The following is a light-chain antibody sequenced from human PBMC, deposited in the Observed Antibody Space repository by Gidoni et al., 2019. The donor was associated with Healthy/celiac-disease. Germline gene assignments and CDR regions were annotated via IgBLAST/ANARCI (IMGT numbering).Light chain of an antibody. V-gene: IGKV3-11*01. J-gene: IGKJ2*01. CDR3: QQRSNWPPYT. CDR1: QSVSSY. Sequence: EIVLTQSPATLSLSPGERATLSCRASQSVSSYLAWYQQKPGQAPRLLIYDASNRAPGIPARFSGSGSGTDFTLTISSLEPEDFAVYYCQQRSNWPPYTFGQXTKLEIK. CDR2: DAS.